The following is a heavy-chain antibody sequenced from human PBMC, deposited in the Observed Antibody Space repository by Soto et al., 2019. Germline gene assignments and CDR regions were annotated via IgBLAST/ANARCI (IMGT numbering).Heavy chain of an antibody. CDR2: IYYSGST. J-gene: IGHJ4*02. Sequence: PSETLSLTCTVSGGSVSSGSYYWSWIRQPPGKGLEWIGYIYYSGSTTYNPSLRSRLTMSLDTSKKQFSLKLNSVTAADTAVYYCAGDYGSGSYRFDYWGQGALVTVSS. D-gene: IGHD3-10*01. CDR3: AGDYGSGSYRFDY. V-gene: IGHV4-61*01. CDR1: GGSVSSGSYY.